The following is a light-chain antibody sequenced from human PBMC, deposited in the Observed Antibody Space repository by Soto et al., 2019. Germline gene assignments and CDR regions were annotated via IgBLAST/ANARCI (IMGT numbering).Light chain of an antibody. J-gene: IGLJ3*02. Sequence: QSVLAQPASVSGSPGQSITISCTGTSSDVGSYNLVSWFQQHPGNAPKLMIYEGSKRPSGVSNRFSGSKSGNRASLTISGLQAEDEADYYCSSYAGSSTFWVFGGGTKVTVL. CDR2: EGS. CDR3: SSYAGSSTFWV. V-gene: IGLV2-23*03. CDR1: SSDVGSYNL.